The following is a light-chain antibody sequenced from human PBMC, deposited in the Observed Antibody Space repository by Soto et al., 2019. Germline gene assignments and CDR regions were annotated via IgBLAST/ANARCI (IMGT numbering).Light chain of an antibody. CDR2: FGS. V-gene: IGKV2-28*01. Sequence: DIVMTQSPLSLRVTPGEPASISCRSSESLLHTNGNNYLDWYLQKPGQSPQLLIYFGSTRASGVPDRFSGSGSDPDFTLTISSVEAEDVGVYYCMQALQTRWTFGQGTKVEIK. CDR3: MQALQTRWT. J-gene: IGKJ1*01. CDR1: ESLLHTNGNNY.